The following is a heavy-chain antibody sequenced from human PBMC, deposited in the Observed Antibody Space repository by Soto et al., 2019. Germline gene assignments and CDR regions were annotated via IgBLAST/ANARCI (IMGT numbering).Heavy chain of an antibody. CDR1: GYSFSTYL. J-gene: IGHJ5*02. D-gene: IGHD6-13*01. Sequence: PGESLKISFKGSGYSFSTYLIGWVRQMPGKGLEWMGIIYPGDSDTRYSPSFQGQVTISADKSISTAYLQWSSLKASDTAMYYCERRGYEGRSYSRNWLVWFDPWGQGTLVTVSS. CDR2: IYPGDSDT. V-gene: IGHV5-51*01. CDR3: ERRGYEGRSYSRNWLVWFDP.